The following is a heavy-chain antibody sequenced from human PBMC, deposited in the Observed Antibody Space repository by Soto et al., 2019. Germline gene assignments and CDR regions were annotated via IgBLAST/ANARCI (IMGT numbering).Heavy chain of an antibody. CDR2: IYWNDDK. Sequence: QITLKESGPTLVNPTQTLTLTCTFSGFSLSTSGVGVGWIRQPPGKALEWLALIYWNDDKRYSPSLKSRLTITKDTSKNQVVLTMTNMDPVDTATYYCAHTLAVWGRAARSPVRTEFDPWGQGTLVTVSS. CDR1: GFSLSTSGVG. D-gene: IGHD6-6*01. CDR3: AHTLAVWGRAARSPVRTEFDP. V-gene: IGHV2-5*01. J-gene: IGHJ5*02.